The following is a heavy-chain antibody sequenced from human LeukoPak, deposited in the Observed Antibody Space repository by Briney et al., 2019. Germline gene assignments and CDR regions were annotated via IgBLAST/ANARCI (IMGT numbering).Heavy chain of an antibody. CDR3: ARDHMVRANQSSYYYYGMDV. D-gene: IGHD3-10*01. V-gene: IGHV4-4*02. J-gene: IGHJ6*02. CDR1: GGSISSSNW. CDR2: IYHSGGT. Sequence: PSGTLSLTCAVSGGSISSSNWWRWVRQPPGEGLEWIGEIYHSGGTNYNPSLKSRVTISVDKSKNQFSLKLSSVTAADTAVYYCARDHMVRANQSSYYYYGMDVWGQGTTVTVSS.